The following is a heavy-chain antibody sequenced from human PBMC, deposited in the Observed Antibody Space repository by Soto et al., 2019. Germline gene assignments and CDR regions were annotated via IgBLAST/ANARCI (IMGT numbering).Heavy chain of an antibody. Sequence: SQTLSLTGASSGDSVSSNSAAWNWIRQSPSRGLEWLGRTYYRSKWYNDYAVSVKSRITINPDTSKNQFSLQLNSVTPEDTAVYYCARVSHSSGWSYGGFDYWGQGTLVTVSS. CDR3: ARVSHSSGWSYGGFDY. CDR1: GDSVSSNSAA. V-gene: IGHV6-1*01. CDR2: TYYRSKWYN. D-gene: IGHD6-19*01. J-gene: IGHJ4*02.